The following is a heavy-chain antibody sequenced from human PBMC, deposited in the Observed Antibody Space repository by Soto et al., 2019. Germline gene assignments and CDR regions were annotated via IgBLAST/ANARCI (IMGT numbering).Heavy chain of an antibody. CDR2: IFSGDNT. CDR1: GFTVSGNY. V-gene: IGHV3-53*03. J-gene: IGHJ4*02. D-gene: IGHD1-1*01. CDR3: TRGPRSTSTGTGAF. Sequence: EVQLVESGGGLIQPGGSLTLSCAASGFTVSGNYITWVRQPPGKGLEWVSVIFSGDNTYYSDSVKGRFTISRDNSKNTVYLQMNALRVEDTAVYYCTRGPRSTSTGTGAFWGQGTLVTVSS.